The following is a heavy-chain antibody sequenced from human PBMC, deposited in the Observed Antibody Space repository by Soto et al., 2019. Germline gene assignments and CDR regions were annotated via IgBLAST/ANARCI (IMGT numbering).Heavy chain of an antibody. CDR3: ARGGRMGIEESGPGCEYYYGMEG. D-gene: IGHD7-27*01. CDR1: GFTFSSYS. Sequence: EVQLVESGGGLVKPGGSLRLSCAASGFTFSSYSMNWVRQAPGKGLEWVSSISSSSSYIYYADSVKGRFTISRDNAKNSQYQQINGLVAEETAVYSCARGGRMGIEESGPGCEYYYGMEGWGQGTTVTVSS. CDR2: ISSSSSYI. J-gene: IGHJ6*02. V-gene: IGHV3-21*01.